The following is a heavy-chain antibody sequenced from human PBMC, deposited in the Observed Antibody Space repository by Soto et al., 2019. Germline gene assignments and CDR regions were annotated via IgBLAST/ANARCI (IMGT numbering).Heavy chain of an antibody. V-gene: IGHV4-59*01. CDR1: GGSISSYY. CDR2: IYYSGST. D-gene: IGHD3-3*01. J-gene: IGHJ5*02. Sequence: QVQLQESGPGLVKPSETLSLTCTVSGGSISSYYWSWIRQPPGKGLEWIGYIYYSGSTNYNPSLKSRVTISVDTSKNQFSLKLSSVTAADTAVYYCARGRTIFGVVIKSWFDPWGQGSLVTVSS. CDR3: ARGRTIFGVVIKSWFDP.